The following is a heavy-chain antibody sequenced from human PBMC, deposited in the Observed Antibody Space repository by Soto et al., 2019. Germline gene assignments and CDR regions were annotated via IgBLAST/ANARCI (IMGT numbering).Heavy chain of an antibody. CDR1: GGSISSYY. V-gene: IGHV4-59*01. Sequence: SETLSLTCTVSGGSISSYYWSWIRQPPGKGLEWIGYIYYSGSTNYNPSLKSRVTISVDTSENQFSLKLSSVTAADTAVYYCARDQSGYDSVWFDPWGQGTLVTVSS. CDR2: IYYSGST. D-gene: IGHD5-12*01. J-gene: IGHJ5*02. CDR3: ARDQSGYDSVWFDP.